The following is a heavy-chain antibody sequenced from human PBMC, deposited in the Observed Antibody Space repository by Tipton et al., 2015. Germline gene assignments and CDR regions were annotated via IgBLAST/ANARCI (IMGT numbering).Heavy chain of an antibody. D-gene: IGHD3-3*01. J-gene: IGHJ4*02. Sequence: QSGAEVKKPGASVKVSCKASGYTFTSYYMHWVRQAPGQGLEWMGWISAYNGNTNYAQKLQGRVTMTTDTSTSTAYMELRSLRSDDTAVYYCTTDFWSATSRDYWGQGTLVTVSS. CDR3: TTDFWSATSRDY. CDR1: GYTFTSYY. CDR2: ISAYNGNT. V-gene: IGHV1-18*04.